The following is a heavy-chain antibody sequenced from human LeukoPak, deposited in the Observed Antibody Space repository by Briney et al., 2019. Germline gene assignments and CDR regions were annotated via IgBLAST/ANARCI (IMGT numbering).Heavy chain of an antibody. V-gene: IGHV4-34*01. J-gene: IGHJ6*04. CDR3: AGGTSYYYDYGMDV. CDR2: INHSGST. CDR1: GGSFSGYY. Sequence: TSETLSLTCAVYGGSFSGYYWSWIRQPPGKGLEWIGEINHSGSTNYNPSLKSRVTISVDTSKNQFSLKLSSVTAADTAVYYCAGGTSYYYDYGMDVWGKGTTVTVSS.